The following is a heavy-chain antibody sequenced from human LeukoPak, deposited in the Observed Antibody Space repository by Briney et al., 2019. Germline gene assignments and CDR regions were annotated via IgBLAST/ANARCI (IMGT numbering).Heavy chain of an antibody. CDR3: ATGYYDSSGLPGRNWFDP. J-gene: IGHJ5*02. CDR2: FDPEDGET. D-gene: IGHD3-22*01. V-gene: IGHV1-24*01. CDR1: GYTLTELS. Sequence: ASVKVSCKVSGYTLTELSMHWVRQAPGKGLEWMGGFDPEDGETIYAQKFQGRVTMTEDTSTDTAYMELSSLRSEDTAVYYCATGYYDSSGLPGRNWFDPWGQGTLVTVSS.